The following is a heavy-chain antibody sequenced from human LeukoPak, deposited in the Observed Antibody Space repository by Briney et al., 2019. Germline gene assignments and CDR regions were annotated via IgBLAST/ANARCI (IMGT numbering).Heavy chain of an antibody. Sequence: GGSLRLSCAASGFSFSDYAMAWVRQAPGKGLEWVSVITGSGGVTHYTGSVKGRFTISRDNSKNTLYLQMNNLRVEDTARYYCAKDGLYYDGSTHIYYFDYWGQGTLVAVSS. CDR1: GFSFSDYA. CDR3: AKDGLYYDGSTHIYYFDY. V-gene: IGHV3-23*01. D-gene: IGHD3-22*01. CDR2: ITGSGGVT. J-gene: IGHJ4*02.